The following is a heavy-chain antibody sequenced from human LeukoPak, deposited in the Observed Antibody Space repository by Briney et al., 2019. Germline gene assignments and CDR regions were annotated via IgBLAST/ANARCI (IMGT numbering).Heavy chain of an antibody. J-gene: IGHJ4*02. D-gene: IGHD5-24*01. CDR1: GDSISGGYY. V-gene: IGHV4-38-2*01. CDR3: AKFDRHGYNYEY. CDR2: IYHSGDT. Sequence: PSETLSLTCSAFGDSISGGYYWVLIRQPPGKGLEWIGTIYHSGDTYYNPSLKSRVTISVDTSKNQFSLRLRSVTAADTAIYYCAKFDRHGYNYEYWGRGTLVTVSS.